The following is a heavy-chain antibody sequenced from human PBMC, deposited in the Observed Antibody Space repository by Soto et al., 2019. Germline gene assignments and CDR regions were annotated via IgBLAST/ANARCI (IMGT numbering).Heavy chain of an antibody. V-gene: IGHV4-59*01. D-gene: IGHD1-1*01. CDR3: ARDREGGTGHYGMDV. CDR1: GGSISSYY. J-gene: IGHJ6*02. CDR2: IYYSGST. Sequence: PSETLSLTCTVSGGSISSYYWSWIRQPPGKGLEWIGYIYYSGSTNYNPSLKSRVTISVDTSKNQFSLKLSSVTAADTAVYYCARDREGGTGHYGMDVWGQGTTVTVS.